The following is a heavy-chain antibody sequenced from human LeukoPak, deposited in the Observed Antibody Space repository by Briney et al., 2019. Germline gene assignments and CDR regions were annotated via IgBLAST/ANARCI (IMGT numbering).Heavy chain of an antibody. J-gene: IGHJ6*02. CDR2: INHSGSN. CDR1: GFTFSDAW. CDR3: ARVPRVRDYYGSGRGLYYYYGMDV. D-gene: IGHD3-10*01. Sequence: LRLSCAASGFTFSDAWMTWVRQPPGKGLEWIGEINHSGSNNYNPSLKSRVTISVDTSKNQFSLKLSSVTAADTAVYYCARVPRVRDYYGSGRGLYYYYGMDVWGQGTTVTVSS. V-gene: IGHV4-34*01.